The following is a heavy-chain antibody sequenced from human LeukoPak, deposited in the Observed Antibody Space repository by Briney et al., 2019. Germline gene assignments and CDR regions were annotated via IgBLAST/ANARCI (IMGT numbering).Heavy chain of an antibody. D-gene: IGHD5-12*01. CDR1: GYSISSGYY. CDR2: IYNSRST. V-gene: IGHV4-38-2*01. Sequence: PSETLSLTCAVSGYSISSGYYWGWIRQPPGKGQERIGSIYNSRSTYYNPSLKSRVTISVDTSKNQFSLKLSSVTAADTAVYYCARGGWTPGAFDIWGQGTMVTVSS. CDR3: ARGGWTPGAFDI. J-gene: IGHJ3*02.